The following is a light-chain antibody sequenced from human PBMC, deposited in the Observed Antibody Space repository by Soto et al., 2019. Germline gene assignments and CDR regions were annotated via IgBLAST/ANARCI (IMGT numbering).Light chain of an antibody. V-gene: IGKV1-6*01. CDR2: AAS. CDR3: LQDYSYPRT. CDR1: QGIKND. J-gene: IGKJ2*01. Sequence: AIQMTQSPSSLSASVGAIVTITCRASQGIKNDLGWYQQKPGEAPKILIYAASDLQSGVPSRFRGSGSGTDFTLTISSLQPEEFATYYCLQDYSYPRTFGQGTKLEIK.